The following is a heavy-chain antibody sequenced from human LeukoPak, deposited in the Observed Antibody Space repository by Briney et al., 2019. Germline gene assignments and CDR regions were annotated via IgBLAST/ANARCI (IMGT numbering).Heavy chain of an antibody. J-gene: IGHJ5*02. CDR1: GFTFSSYA. CDR3: ARVAGTLWS. CDR2: ISYDGSNK. V-gene: IGHV3-30-3*01. Sequence: PGGSLRLSCAASGFTFSSYAMHWVRQAPGKGLEWVAVISYDGSNKYYADSVKGRFTISRDNSKNTLYLQMNSLRAEDTAVYYCARVAGTLWSWGQGTLVTVSS. D-gene: IGHD6-19*01.